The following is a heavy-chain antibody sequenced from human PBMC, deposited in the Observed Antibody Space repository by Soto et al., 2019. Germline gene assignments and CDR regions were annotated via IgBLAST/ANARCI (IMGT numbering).Heavy chain of an antibody. Sequence: GGSPRLSCSASGFTFSSNAMHWVRQAPGKGLAWVSRINPDGRSISDADSVKGRFTISRDNAKNTLYLQMNSLTTEDTAVYYCARAGSSRFDYWGHGTLVTVSS. CDR1: GFTFSSNA. D-gene: IGHD3-10*01. CDR3: ARAGSSRFDY. J-gene: IGHJ4*01. V-gene: IGHV3-74*01. CDR2: INPDGRSI.